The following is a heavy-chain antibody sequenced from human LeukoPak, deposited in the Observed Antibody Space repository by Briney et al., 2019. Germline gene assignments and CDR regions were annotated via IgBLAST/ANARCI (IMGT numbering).Heavy chain of an antibody. Sequence: GGSLRLSCAASGFTFNNYWIHWVRQAPGKGLVWVSSTSTDGSTTVYGDSVKGRLTISRDNGKNTLDPQLNSLRVEDTAVYFCTRTGYRHGMDVWGQGTTVTVSS. J-gene: IGHJ6*02. V-gene: IGHV3-74*01. CDR1: GFTFNNYW. CDR3: TRTGYRHGMDV. CDR2: TSTDGSTT. D-gene: IGHD3-16*02.